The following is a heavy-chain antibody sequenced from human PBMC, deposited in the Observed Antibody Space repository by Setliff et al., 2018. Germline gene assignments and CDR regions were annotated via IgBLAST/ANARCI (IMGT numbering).Heavy chain of an antibody. CDR1: GGSISSHY. J-gene: IGHJ3*02. V-gene: IGHV4-34*01. CDR3: ARSGYYDFWSGFLNDAFDI. CDR2: INHSGST. D-gene: IGHD3-3*01. Sequence: SETLSLTCTVSGGSISSHYWSWIRQPPGKGLEWIGEINHSGSTNYNPSLKSRVTISVDTSKNQFSLKLSSVTAADTAVYYCARSGYYDFWSGFLNDAFDIWGQGTMVTVSS.